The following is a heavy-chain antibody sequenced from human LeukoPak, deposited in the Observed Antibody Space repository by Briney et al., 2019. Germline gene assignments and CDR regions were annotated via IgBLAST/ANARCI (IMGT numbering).Heavy chain of an antibody. Sequence: PGGSLRLSCVASGFTFTNYAMNWVRQVPGKGLEWVANINEDGSVQDYVDSVRGRFSISRDNARNSFYLQINNLRVEDTAVYYCATRESSMARSHWGQGTLVTVSS. CDR2: INEDGSVQ. D-gene: IGHD3-10*01. J-gene: IGHJ4*02. CDR3: ATRESSMARSH. V-gene: IGHV3-7*01. CDR1: GFTFTNYA.